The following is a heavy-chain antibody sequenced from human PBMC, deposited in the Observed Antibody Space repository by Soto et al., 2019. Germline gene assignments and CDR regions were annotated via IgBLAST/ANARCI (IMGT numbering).Heavy chain of an antibody. CDR2: MNPNSGNT. Sequence: ASVKVSCKASGYTFNNYDIHWVRQAPGHGLEWMGWMNPNSGNTGYAQNFRGRVTMTQNTAIGTAYMELSSLRSDDTATYYCTRAYGAETFDFWGQGTRVTVS. D-gene: IGHD3-10*01. J-gene: IGHJ5*01. CDR3: TRAYGAETFDF. CDR1: GYTFNNYD. V-gene: IGHV1-8*02.